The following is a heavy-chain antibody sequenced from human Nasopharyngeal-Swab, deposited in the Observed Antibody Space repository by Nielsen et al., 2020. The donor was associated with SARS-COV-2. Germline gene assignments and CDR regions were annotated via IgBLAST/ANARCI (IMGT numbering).Heavy chain of an antibody. D-gene: IGHD3-10*01. J-gene: IGHJ6*03. CDR3: ARERGRGGIWNYYYYYMDV. CDR1: GGSISSSSYY. CDR2: IYYSGSH. Sequence: SETLSLTCTVSGGSISSSSYYWGWIRQPPGKGLEWIGSIYYSGSHYYHPSLKSRVNISVDTSKNQFSLKLSSVTAADTAVYYCARERGRGGIWNYYYYYMDVWGKGTTVTVSS. V-gene: IGHV4-39*07.